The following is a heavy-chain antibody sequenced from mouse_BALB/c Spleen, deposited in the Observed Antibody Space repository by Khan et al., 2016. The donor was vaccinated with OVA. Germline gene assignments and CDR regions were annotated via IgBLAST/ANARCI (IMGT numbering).Heavy chain of an antibody. J-gene: IGHJ4*01. CDR1: GFSLTNYG. D-gene: IGHD2-10*01. V-gene: IGHV2-6-1*01. CDR3: ARQPYYHYYIMDY. CDR2: IWSDGST. Sequence: VQLKESGPGLEAPSQSLSITCTISGFSLTNYGVHWVRQPPGKGLEWLVVIWSDGSTTYNSALKSRLSISKDNSKSQVFLKMNSLQTDDTAMYYCARQPYYHYYIMDYWGRGTSVTVSS.